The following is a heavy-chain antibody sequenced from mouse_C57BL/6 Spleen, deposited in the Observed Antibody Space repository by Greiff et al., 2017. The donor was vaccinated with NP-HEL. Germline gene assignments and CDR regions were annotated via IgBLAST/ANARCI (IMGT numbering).Heavy chain of an antibody. J-gene: IGHJ1*01. CDR1: GYTFSSYW. CDR3: AKYGNYYWYFDV. CDR2: ILPGSGST. Sequence: QVQLQQSGAELMKPGASVKISCKATGYTFSSYWIEWVKQRPGHGLEWIGEILPGSGSTNYNEKFKGKATFTADTSSNTAHMQLSSLTSEDSAVYYCAKYGNYYWYFDVWGAGTTVTVSS. D-gene: IGHD2-10*02. V-gene: IGHV1-9*01.